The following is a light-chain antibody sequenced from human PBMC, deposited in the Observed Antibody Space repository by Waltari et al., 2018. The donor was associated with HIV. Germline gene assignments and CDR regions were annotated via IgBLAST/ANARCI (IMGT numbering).Light chain of an antibody. Sequence: ELVLTQSPGTLSLSPGERATLSCRASQSVSSSYLAWYQQKPGQAPRPLIYGASSRATGIPDRFSGSGSGTDFTLTISRLEPEDFAVYYCQQYGSSPMCTFGQGTKVEIK. V-gene: IGKV3-20*01. CDR2: GAS. CDR1: QSVSSSY. CDR3: QQYGSSPMCT. J-gene: IGKJ2*02.